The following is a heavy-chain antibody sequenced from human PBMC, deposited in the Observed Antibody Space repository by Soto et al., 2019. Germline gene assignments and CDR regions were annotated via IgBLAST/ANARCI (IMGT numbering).Heavy chain of an antibody. CDR1: GYSFASYW. CDR2: IYPGDSDT. Sequence: PGESLKISCQGSGYSFASYWIGWVRQMPGKDLEWMGIIYPGDSDTRYSPSFQGQVTISADKSLRTAYLQWTSLTASDTALYYCARNRSFTLGFYHDCMDVWGQGTRVTSP. D-gene: IGHD6-6*01. CDR3: ARNRSFTLGFYHDCMDV. J-gene: IGHJ6*02. V-gene: IGHV5-51*01.